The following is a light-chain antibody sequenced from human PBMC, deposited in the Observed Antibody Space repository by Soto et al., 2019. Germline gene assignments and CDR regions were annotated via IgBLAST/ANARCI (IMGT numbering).Light chain of an antibody. CDR1: QSVSSY. J-gene: IGKJ1*01. CDR3: QQRSNWPPTWT. V-gene: IGKV3-11*01. Sequence: EVGFKKFPTTLSLYPGERASLSCRASQSVSSYLAWYQQKPGQAPRLLIYDASSRATGIPARFSGSGSGTDFTLTISSLAVEDFAVYYCQQRSNWPPTWTVGQGSKVDIK. CDR2: DAS.